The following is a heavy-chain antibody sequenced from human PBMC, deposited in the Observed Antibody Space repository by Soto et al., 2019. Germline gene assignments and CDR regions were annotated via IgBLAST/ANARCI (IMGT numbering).Heavy chain of an antibody. CDR1: GGTFSSYA. J-gene: IGHJ6*02. CDR2: IIPIFGTA. V-gene: IGHV1-69*13. CDR3: ASLSTFNYDFWSGYSLARHGMDV. D-gene: IGHD3-3*01. Sequence: SVKVSCKASGGTFSSYAISWVRQAPGQGLEWMGGIIPIFGTANYAQKFQGRVTITADESTSTAYMELSSLRSEDTAVYYCASLSTFNYDFWSGYSLARHGMDVWGQGTTVSVSS.